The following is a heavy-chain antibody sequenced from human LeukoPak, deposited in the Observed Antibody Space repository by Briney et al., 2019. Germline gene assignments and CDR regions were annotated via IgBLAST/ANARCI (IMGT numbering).Heavy chain of an antibody. CDR3: AQSPGYYDILTGYYAASQDAFHI. CDR1: GFSLTTGGVA. J-gene: IGHJ3*02. D-gene: IGHD3-9*01. Sequence: SGPTLVNPTQTLTLTCTFSGFSLTTGGVAVGWIRQPPGKALECLAIIYWNDDKRYSPSLKSRLTITKDTSKNQVVLTITNMDPVDTATYYCAQSPGYYDILTGYYAASQDAFHIWGQGTMVTVSS. V-gene: IGHV2-5*01. CDR2: IYWNDDK.